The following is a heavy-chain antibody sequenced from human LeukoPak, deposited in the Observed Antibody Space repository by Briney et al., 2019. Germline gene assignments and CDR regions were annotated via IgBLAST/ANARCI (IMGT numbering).Heavy chain of an antibody. CDR2: IIPILGIA. V-gene: IGHV1-69*04. D-gene: IGHD5-24*01. J-gene: IGHJ3*02. Sequence: GASVKVSCKASGGTFSSYAISWVRQAPGQGLEWMGRIIPILGIANYAQKFQGRVTITADKSTSTAYMELSSLRSEDTAVYYCARGPYNIPDAFDIWGQGTMVTVSS. CDR1: GGTFSSYA. CDR3: ARGPYNIPDAFDI.